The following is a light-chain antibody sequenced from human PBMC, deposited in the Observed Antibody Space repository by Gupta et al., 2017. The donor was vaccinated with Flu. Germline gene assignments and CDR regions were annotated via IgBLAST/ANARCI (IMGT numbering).Light chain of an antibody. CDR2: AHN. Sequence: NFMLTQPHSVSESPGKTVTISCTRSSGSVATYYVQWYRQRPDSSPTTVICAHNQRPSGVPDRFSGSIDISSNSASLTISGLKTEDEADYYCQTYDSSNQRVFGGGTKLTVL. V-gene: IGLV6-57*01. CDR1: SGSVATYY. CDR3: QTYDSSNQRV. J-gene: IGLJ3*02.